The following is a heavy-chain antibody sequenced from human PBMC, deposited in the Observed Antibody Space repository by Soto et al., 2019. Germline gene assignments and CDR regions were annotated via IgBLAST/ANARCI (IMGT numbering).Heavy chain of an antibody. CDR2: FDPEDGET. D-gene: IGHD6-19*01. J-gene: IGHJ4*02. Sequence: GASVKVSCKVSGYTLTELSMHWVRQAPGKGLEWMGGFDPEDGETIYAQKFQGRVTMTEDTSTDTAYMELSSLRSEDTAVYYCASKTGIAVAGTLDFFYWGQGTLVTVSS. CDR3: ASKTGIAVAGTLDFFY. V-gene: IGHV1-24*01. CDR1: GYTLTELS.